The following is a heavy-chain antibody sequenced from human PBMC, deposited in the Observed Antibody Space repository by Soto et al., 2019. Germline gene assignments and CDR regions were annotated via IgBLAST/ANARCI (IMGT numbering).Heavy chain of an antibody. Sequence: ESLNISCKGSGYRFTSYWISWVRQMPGKGLEWMGRIDPSDSYTNYSPSFHGHVTISADKSISTAYLQWSSLKASDTAMYYCAREGSDIVSVTTDYCYYVMYGPGQRTTVTVS. J-gene: IGHJ6*02. CDR2: IDPSDSYT. D-gene: IGHD5-12*01. V-gene: IGHV5-10-1*01. CDR1: GYRFTSYW. CDR3: AREGSDIVSVTTDYCYYVMYG.